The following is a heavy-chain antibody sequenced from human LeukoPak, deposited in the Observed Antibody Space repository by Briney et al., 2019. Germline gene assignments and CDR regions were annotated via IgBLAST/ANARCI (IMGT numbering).Heavy chain of an antibody. J-gene: IGHJ4*02. Sequence: PGGSLRLSCAASGFTFSSDAMHWVRQAPGKGLEYVSAISSNGGTTHYGNSVKGRFTISRDNSKNTLYLQMGSLRAEDMAVYFCARSSGYGYYFDYWGQGTLVTVPP. V-gene: IGHV3-64*01. D-gene: IGHD3-22*01. CDR2: ISSNGGTT. CDR3: ARSSGYGYYFDY. CDR1: GFTFSSDA.